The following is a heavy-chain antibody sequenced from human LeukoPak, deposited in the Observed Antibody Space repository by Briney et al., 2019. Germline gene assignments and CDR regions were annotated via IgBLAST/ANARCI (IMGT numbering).Heavy chain of an antibody. Sequence: SETLSLTCSVSGGSISSSAYYWGWIRRPPGKGLEWIGSIHSSGSTYYNPSLKSRVTISVDTSKNQFSLKLTSMTAADTAVYYCARHPSSGNFKAVYYYMDVWGKGTTVTVSS. CDR2: IHSSGST. D-gene: IGHD6-19*01. J-gene: IGHJ6*03. CDR1: GGSISSSAYY. V-gene: IGHV4-39*07. CDR3: ARHPSSGNFKAVYYYMDV.